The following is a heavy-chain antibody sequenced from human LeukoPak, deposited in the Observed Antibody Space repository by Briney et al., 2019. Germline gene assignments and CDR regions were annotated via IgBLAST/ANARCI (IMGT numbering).Heavy chain of an antibody. D-gene: IGHD2-15*01. CDR2: IYYTDSA. J-gene: IGHJ6*02. CDR1: GLHITCYY. Sequence: SETLSLTRTVSGLHITCYYWSWIRQPPGKGLEWIGYIYYTDSANFNHSLKSRVSISVATSKNQFSLRLRSVTAADTAVYYCASPAGLPSFAMDVWGQGTTVTVSS. CDR3: ASPAGLPSFAMDV. V-gene: IGHV4-59*08.